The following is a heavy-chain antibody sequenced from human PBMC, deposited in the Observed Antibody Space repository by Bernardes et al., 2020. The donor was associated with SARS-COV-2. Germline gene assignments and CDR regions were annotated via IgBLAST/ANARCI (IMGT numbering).Heavy chain of an antibody. CDR1: GFTFDDYG. CDR2: INWNGGST. Sequence: GGSLRLSCAASGFTFDDYGMSWVRQAPGKGLEWVSGINWNGGSTGYADSVKGRFTISRDNAKNSLYLQMNSLRAEDTALYHCARGGYCSSTSCHYYYGMDVWGQGTTVTVSS. CDR3: ARGGYCSSTSCHYYYGMDV. V-gene: IGHV3-20*01. J-gene: IGHJ6*02. D-gene: IGHD2-2*01.